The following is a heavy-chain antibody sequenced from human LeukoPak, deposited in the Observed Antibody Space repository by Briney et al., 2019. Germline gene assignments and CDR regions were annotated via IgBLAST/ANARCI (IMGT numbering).Heavy chain of an antibody. D-gene: IGHD2-15*01. V-gene: IGHV6-1*01. Sequence: SQTLSLTCAISGDSVSSISAAWNWIRQSPSRGLEWLGRTYYGSKWYNDYAVSVKSRITINPDTSKNQFSLQLNSVTPEDTAVYYCARVAIAVVVAATPGYYYYGMDVWGQGTTVTVSS. CDR3: ARVAIAVVVAATPGYYYYGMDV. J-gene: IGHJ6*02. CDR1: GDSVSSISAA. CDR2: TYYGSKWYN.